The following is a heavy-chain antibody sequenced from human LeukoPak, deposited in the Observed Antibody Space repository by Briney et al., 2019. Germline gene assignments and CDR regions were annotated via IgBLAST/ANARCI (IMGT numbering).Heavy chain of an antibody. CDR2: ISSSSSYI. D-gene: IGHD1-26*01. V-gene: IGHV3-21*01. CDR3: ARGGEPVGFDY. J-gene: IGHJ4*02. Sequence: GGSLTPSCAASGFIFSSYSMNWVRQAPGKGLEWVSSISSSSSYIYYADSVKGRFTISRDNAKNSLSLQMNSLRAEDTAVYYCARGGEPVGFDYWGREPWSPSPQ. CDR1: GFIFSSYS.